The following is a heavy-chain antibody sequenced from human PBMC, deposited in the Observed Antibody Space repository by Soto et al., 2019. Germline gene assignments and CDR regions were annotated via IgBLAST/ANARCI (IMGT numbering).Heavy chain of an antibody. Sequence: GGSLRLSCSASGFTFSSYAIHWIRQAPGKGLEYVSAISSNGVSTYYADSVNGRFTISRDNSKNTVYLQMSSLRTEDTAVYYCVARYCSSTTCYQVDYWGQGTLVTVSS. CDR2: ISSNGVST. V-gene: IGHV3-64D*06. J-gene: IGHJ4*02. CDR1: GFTFSSYA. CDR3: VARYCSSTTCYQVDY. D-gene: IGHD2-2*01.